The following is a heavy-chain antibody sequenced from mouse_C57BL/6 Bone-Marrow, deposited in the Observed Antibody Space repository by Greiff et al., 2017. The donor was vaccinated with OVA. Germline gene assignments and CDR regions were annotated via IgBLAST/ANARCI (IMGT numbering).Heavy chain of an antibody. CDR3: AREDSSGDY. J-gene: IGHJ2*01. V-gene: IGHV1-76*01. D-gene: IGHD3-2*02. CDR1: GYTFTDYY. Sequence: VQLVESGAELVRPGASVKLSCKASGYTFTDYYINWVKQRPGQGLEWIARIYPGSGNTYYNEKFKGKATLTAEKSSSTAYMQLSSLTSEDSAVYFCAREDSSGDYWGQGTTLTVSS. CDR2: IYPGSGNT.